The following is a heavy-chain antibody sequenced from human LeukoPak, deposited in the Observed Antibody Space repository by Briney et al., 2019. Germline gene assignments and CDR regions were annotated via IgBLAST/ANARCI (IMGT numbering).Heavy chain of an antibody. D-gene: IGHD3-22*01. V-gene: IGHV3-21*01. CDR2: ISSSSSYI. J-gene: IGHJ4*02. CDR3: ARDYPMIPRSNPVESA. CDR1: GFTFSSYS. Sequence: GGSLRLSCAASGFTFSSYSMNWVRQAPGKGLEWVSSISSSSSYIYYADSVKGRFTISRDNAKNSLYLQMNSLRAEDTAVYYCARDYPMIPRSNPVESAWGQGTLVTVSS.